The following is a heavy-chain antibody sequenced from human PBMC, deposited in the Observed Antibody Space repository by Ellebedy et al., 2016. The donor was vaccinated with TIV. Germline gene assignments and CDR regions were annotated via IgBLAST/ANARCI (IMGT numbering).Heavy chain of an antibody. J-gene: IGHJ4*02. CDR3: ARGYGSSFFDY. CDR2: INHSGST. D-gene: IGHD3-16*01. Sequence: MPSETLSLTCAVYGGSFSGYYCSWIRQPPGKGLEWIGEINHSGSTNYNPSLKSRVTISVDTSKNQFSLKLSSVTAADTAVYYCARGYGSSFFDYWGQGTLVTVSS. CDR1: GGSFSGYY. V-gene: IGHV4-34*01.